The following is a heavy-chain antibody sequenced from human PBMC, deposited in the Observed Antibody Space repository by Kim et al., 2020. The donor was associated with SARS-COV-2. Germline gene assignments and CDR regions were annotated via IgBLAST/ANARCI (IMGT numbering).Heavy chain of an antibody. CDR3: ARAPSGTFSPYYFDY. CDR1: EYTFNNYW. J-gene: IGHJ4*02. V-gene: IGHV5-51*01. CDR2: IYPGDSDT. Sequence: GESLKISCKASEYTFNNYWIGWVRQMPGKGLQWLGIIYPGDSDTKYNPSVQGQVTISADWSLTTAYLQWSSLKASDTAIYYSARAPSGTFSPYYFDYWGQGTLVTVSS. D-gene: IGHD1-26*01.